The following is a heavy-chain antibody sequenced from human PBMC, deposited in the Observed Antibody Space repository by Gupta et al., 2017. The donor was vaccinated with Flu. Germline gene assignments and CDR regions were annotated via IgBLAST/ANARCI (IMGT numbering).Heavy chain of an antibody. CDR3: TTDSSGGITFDI. V-gene: IGHV3-15*01. CDR1: GFSFISAY. CDR2: LKSEADGGTA. Sequence: EVQLVESGGGWVKPGGSLRLSCAASGFSFISAYMQWVRQAPGKGLEWVGRLKSEADGGTADYAPPVKGRFSISRDDSKNMLWLQMNSLRTEDTAVYYCTTDSSGGITFDIWGQGTPVTVS. D-gene: IGHD3-10*01. J-gene: IGHJ3*02.